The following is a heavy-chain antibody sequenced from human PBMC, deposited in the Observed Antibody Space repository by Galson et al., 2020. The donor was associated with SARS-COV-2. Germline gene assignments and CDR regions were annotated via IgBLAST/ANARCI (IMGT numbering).Heavy chain of an antibody. CDR1: GFTFSNYG. CDR2: IYYDGTNI. V-gene: IGHV3-33*01. CDR3: ARDNAGMRGYDAEHAFDI. J-gene: IGHJ3*02. Sequence: GGSLRLSCAASGFTFSNYGMHWVRQAPGKGLEWVAMIYYDGTNIYYADSVKGRFTISRDNSKNTLYLQMYSLRAEDTAVYYCARDNAGMRGYDAEHAFDIWGQGTMVTVSS. D-gene: IGHD5-12*01.